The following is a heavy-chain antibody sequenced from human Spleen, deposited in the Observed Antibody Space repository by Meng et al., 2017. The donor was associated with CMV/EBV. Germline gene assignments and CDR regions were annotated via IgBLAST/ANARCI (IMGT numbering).Heavy chain of an antibody. V-gene: IGHV3-30*02. J-gene: IGHJ4*02. CDR3: VRRLYDYDSSGFSP. CDR1: GFTSSSYW. Sequence: LSRTCSASGFTSSSYWMSWVRQAPGKGLEWVAFIRYDGRNKSYGESVKGRFTISRDNSKTTLYLQMNRLRAEDTALYYCVRRLYDYDSSGFSPWGQGTLVTVSS. D-gene: IGHD3-22*01. CDR2: IRYDGRNK.